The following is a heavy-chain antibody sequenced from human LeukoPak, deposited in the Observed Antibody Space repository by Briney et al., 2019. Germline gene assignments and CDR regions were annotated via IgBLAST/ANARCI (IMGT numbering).Heavy chain of an antibody. Sequence: PGESLRLSCAASGFTVSNNYMNWVRLAPGKGPEWVSLIDGGGTTYYADSVKGRFTISRDNSKNTLYLQMDSLRADDTAVYYCARDWGDSKIDEWGQGTLVTVSS. CDR2: IDGGGTT. V-gene: IGHV3-66*01. D-gene: IGHD2-21*02. CDR1: GFTVSNNY. J-gene: IGHJ4*02. CDR3: ARDWGDSKIDE.